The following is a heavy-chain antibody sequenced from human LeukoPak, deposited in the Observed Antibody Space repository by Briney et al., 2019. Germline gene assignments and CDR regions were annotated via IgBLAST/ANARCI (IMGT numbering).Heavy chain of an antibody. CDR1: GFTFDGYA. D-gene: IGHD2-15*01. CDR3: AKSINPRYCSGGSCFAFDY. CDR2: ISWNSGSI. V-gene: IGHV3-9*03. J-gene: IGHJ4*02. Sequence: PGRSLRLSCAASGFTFDGYAMHWVRQAPGKGLEWVSGISWNSGSIGYADSVKGRFTISRDNAKNSLYLQMNSLRAEDMALYYCAKSINPRYCSGGSCFAFDYWGQGTLVTVSS.